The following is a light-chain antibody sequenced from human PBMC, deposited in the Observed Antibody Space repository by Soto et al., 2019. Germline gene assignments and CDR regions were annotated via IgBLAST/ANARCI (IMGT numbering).Light chain of an antibody. CDR1: SSDVGGYNY. V-gene: IGLV2-14*01. CDR2: DVS. CDR3: SSYTSSSTPG. J-gene: IGLJ2*01. Sequence: QSVLTQPASVSGSPGQSITISCTGTSSDVGGYNYVSWYQQHPGKAPKLMIYDVSNRPSGVSNRFSGSKSGNTASLTIPWLQAEDEADYYCSSYTSSSTPGFGGGTKVTVL.